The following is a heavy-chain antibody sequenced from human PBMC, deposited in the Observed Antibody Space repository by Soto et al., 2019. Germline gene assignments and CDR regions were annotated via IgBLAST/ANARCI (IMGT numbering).Heavy chain of an antibody. CDR2: ISWNSGSI. V-gene: IGHV3-9*01. CDR3: AKDLGSKYAFDI. Sequence: EVQLVESGGGLVQPGRSLRLSCAASGFTVDDYAMHWVRQAPGKGLEWVSGISWNSGSIGYADSVKGRFTISRDNAKNSLYLQMNSLGAEETALYYFAKDLGSKYAFDIWGQGTMVTVSS. CDR1: GFTVDDYA. J-gene: IGHJ3*02. D-gene: IGHD3-10*01.